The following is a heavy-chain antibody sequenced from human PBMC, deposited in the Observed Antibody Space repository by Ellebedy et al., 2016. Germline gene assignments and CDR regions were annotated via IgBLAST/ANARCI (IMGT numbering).Heavy chain of an antibody. D-gene: IGHD4-23*01. CDR3: ARAVGSINPNYDY. V-gene: IGHV4-38-2*02. CDR2: IYHSGST. J-gene: IGHJ4*02. CDR1: GYSISSGYY. Sequence: SETLSLXCTVSGYSISSGYYWGWIRQPPGKGLEWIGSIYHSGSTYYNPSLKSRVTISVDTSKNQFSLKLSSVTAADTAVYYCARAVGSINPNYDYWGQGTLVTVSS.